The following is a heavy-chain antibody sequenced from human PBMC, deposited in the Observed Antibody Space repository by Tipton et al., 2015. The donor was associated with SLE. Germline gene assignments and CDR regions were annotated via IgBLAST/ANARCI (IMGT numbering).Heavy chain of an antibody. CDR2: ISWDGGST. Sequence: GSLRLSCTASGFTFGDYTMHWVRQAPGKGLEWVSLISWDGGSTYYADSVKGRFTISRDNSKNSLYLQMNSLRTEDTALYYCAKERKGRGRYYDFWSGYSSDAFDLWGQGTMVTVSS. CDR1: GFTFGDYT. V-gene: IGHV3-43*01. D-gene: IGHD3-3*01. CDR3: AKERKGRGRYYDFWSGYSSDAFDL. J-gene: IGHJ3*01.